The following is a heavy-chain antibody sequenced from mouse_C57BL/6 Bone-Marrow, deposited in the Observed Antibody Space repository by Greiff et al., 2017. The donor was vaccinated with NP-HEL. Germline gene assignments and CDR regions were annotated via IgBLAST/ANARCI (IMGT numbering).Heavy chain of an antibody. Sequence: VKLQQSGAELARPGASVKMSCKASGYTFTSYTMHWVKQRPGQGLEWIGYLNPSSGYTKYNQKFKDKATLTADKSSSTAYMQLSSLTSEDSAVYYCARKVFYYYDAMDYWGQGTSVTVSS. CDR1: GYTFTSYT. D-gene: IGHD1-1*01. CDR3: ARKVFYYYDAMDY. CDR2: LNPSSGYT. V-gene: IGHV1-4*01. J-gene: IGHJ4*01.